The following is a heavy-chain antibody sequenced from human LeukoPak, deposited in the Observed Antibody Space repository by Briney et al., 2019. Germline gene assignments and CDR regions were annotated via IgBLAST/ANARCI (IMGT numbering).Heavy chain of an antibody. Sequence: SVKVSCKTSGYSFGNYGITWERQAPGQGLEWLGWISAHDGHTNYAEKFQGRVTMTADTSTNTAYMELTSLRSDDTAVYYCARYGCNSLACYEDHWGQGTLVTVSS. CDR2: ISAHDGHT. CDR1: GYSFGNYG. V-gene: IGHV1-18*01. J-gene: IGHJ1*01. D-gene: IGHD2-15*01. CDR3: ARYGCNSLACYEDH.